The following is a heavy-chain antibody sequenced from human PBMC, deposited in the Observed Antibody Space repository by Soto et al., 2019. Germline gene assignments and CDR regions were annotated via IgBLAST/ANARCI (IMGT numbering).Heavy chain of an antibody. J-gene: IGHJ6*02. Sequence: PGGSLRLSCAASGFAFRNHAMHWVRQAPGKGLEWVGLIWYDGTSKYYADSVKGRFTISRDNSKNTLYLQMNSLRAEDTAVYYRARDRSTKGMGDYYGMDVWGQGTTVTVSS. CDR2: IWYDGTSK. V-gene: IGHV3-33*08. D-gene: IGHD3-16*01. CDR3: ARDRSTKGMGDYYGMDV. CDR1: GFAFRNHA.